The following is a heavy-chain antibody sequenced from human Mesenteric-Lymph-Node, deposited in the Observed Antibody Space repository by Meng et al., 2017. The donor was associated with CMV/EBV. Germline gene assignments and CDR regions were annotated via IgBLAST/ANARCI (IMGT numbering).Heavy chain of an antibody. CDR2: IYYRDGT. CDR3: ARGGLAFCGGDCYRGIDH. Sequence: SCTVSGCSIYSGDYFWTWIRQPPGKGLEWIGYIYYRDGTYYNSSLKSRLTMSLDTSKNQFSLKLSSVTAADTAVYYCARGGLAFCGGDCYRGIDHWGQGTLVTVSS. CDR1: GCSIYSGDYF. J-gene: IGHJ4*02. D-gene: IGHD2-21*01. V-gene: IGHV4-30-4*08.